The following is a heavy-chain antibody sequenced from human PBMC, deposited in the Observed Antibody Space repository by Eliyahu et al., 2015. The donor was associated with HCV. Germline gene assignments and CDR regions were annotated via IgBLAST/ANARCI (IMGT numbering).Heavy chain of an antibody. D-gene: IGHD2-2*01. Sequence: QVQLVQSGAEVKKPGASVKVSCKASGYTFTSYGISWVRQAPGQGLEWMGWISAYNGNTNYAQKLQGRVTMTTDTSTSTAYMELRSLRSDDTAVYYCARSPDEVVPAARGHTLGVWGQGTTVTVSS. J-gene: IGHJ6*02. CDR2: ISAYNGNT. CDR3: ARSPDEVVPAARGHTLGV. CDR1: GYTFTSYG. V-gene: IGHV1-18*01.